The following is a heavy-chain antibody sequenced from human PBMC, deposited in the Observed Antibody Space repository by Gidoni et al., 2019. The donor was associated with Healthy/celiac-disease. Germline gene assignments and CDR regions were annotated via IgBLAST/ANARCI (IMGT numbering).Heavy chain of an antibody. CDR2: ISGSGGST. CDR1: GFTFSSYA. D-gene: IGHD3-9*01. V-gene: IGHV3-23*01. Sequence: EVQLLEYGGGLVQPGGSLRLSYAASGFTFSSYAMSWVRQAPGKGLEWVSGISGSGGSTYYADAVKGRFTISRYNSKNTLYLQMNSLRAEDTAVYYCAKAAYYDIVTGYYLADYWGQGTLVTVSS. J-gene: IGHJ4*02. CDR3: AKAAYYDIVTGYYLADY.